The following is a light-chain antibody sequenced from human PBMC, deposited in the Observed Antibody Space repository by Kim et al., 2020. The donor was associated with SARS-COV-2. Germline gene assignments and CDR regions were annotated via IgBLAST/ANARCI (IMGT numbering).Light chain of an antibody. CDR2: DVS. V-gene: IGLV2-14*01. J-gene: IGLJ3*02. Sequence: QSITISCTGTSSGVGGYNYVYWYQQNPGKAPKLMIYDVSKRPSGVSNRFSGSKSGNTASLTISGLQAEDEADYYCSSYASSSRVFGGGTQLTVL. CDR1: SSGVGGYNY. CDR3: SSYASSSRV.